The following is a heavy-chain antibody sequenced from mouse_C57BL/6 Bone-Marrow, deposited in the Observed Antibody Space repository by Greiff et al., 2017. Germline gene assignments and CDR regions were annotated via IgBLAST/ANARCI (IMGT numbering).Heavy chain of an antibody. J-gene: IGHJ4*01. D-gene: IGHD1-1*01. CDR3: ARLGSSPYYAMDY. CDR2: IDPSDSYT. Sequence: QVQLQQPGAELVMPGASVKLSCKASGYTFTSYWMHWVKQRPGQGLEWIGEIDPSDSYTNYNQKFKGKSTLTVDNSSSTAYMQLSSLTSEDSAVYYCARLGSSPYYAMDYWGQGTSVTVSS. CDR1: GYTFTSYW. V-gene: IGHV1-69*01.